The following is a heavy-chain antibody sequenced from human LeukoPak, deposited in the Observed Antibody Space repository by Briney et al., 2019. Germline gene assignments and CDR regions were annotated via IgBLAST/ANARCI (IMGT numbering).Heavy chain of an antibody. J-gene: IGHJ5*02. CDR3: ARMAHLPHLHLYGSGSSNWFDP. CDR1: GGTFSSYA. Sequence: SVKVSCKASGGTFSSYAISWVRQAPGQGLEWMGRIIPIFGTANYAQKFQGRVTIATDESTSTAYMELSSLRSEDTAVYYCARMAHLPHLHLYGSGSSNWFDPWGQGTLVTVSS. V-gene: IGHV1-69*05. D-gene: IGHD3-10*01. CDR2: IIPIFGTA.